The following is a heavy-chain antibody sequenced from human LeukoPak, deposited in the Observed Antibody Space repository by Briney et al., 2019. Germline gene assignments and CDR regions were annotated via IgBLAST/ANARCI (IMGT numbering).Heavy chain of an antibody. J-gene: IGHJ4*02. D-gene: IGHD6-13*01. Sequence: ASVTVSCKASGYTFTGCYMHWVRQAPGQGLEWMGRINPNSGGTNYAQKFQGRVTMTRDTSISTAYMELSRLRSDDTAVYYCVEAASQTDYWGQGTLVTVSS. CDR3: VEAASQTDY. V-gene: IGHV1-2*06. CDR2: INPNSGGT. CDR1: GYTFTGCY.